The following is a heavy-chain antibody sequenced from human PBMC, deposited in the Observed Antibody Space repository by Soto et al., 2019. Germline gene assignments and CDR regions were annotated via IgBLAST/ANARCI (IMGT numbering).Heavy chain of an antibody. CDR3: VREAPMSYVFDY. CDR1: GYTFINYY. V-gene: IGHV1-46*01. Sequence: QVQLVQSGAEVEKPGASVEVSCKASGYTFINYYLHWVRQAPAQGLEWMGMISPSDGATVYAQRFQGRVTVTRDTSTSTVYMTLSSLRSDDTAVYYCVREAPMSYVFDYWGQGALVTVSS. CDR2: ISPSDGAT. D-gene: IGHD2-2*01. J-gene: IGHJ4*02.